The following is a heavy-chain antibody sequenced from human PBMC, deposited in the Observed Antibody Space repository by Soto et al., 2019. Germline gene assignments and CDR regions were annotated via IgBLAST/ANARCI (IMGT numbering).Heavy chain of an antibody. CDR2: INPSGGST. V-gene: IGHV1-46*01. CDR3: ARDFLARGTTYGMDV. Sequence: AVSVKVACKASGYTLTSYFMDWVRQAPGQGLEWMGIINPSGGSTSYAQKFQGRVTMTRDTSTSTVYMELSSLRSEDTAVYYCARDFLARGTTYGMDVWGQGTTVTVSS. D-gene: IGHD3-10*01. J-gene: IGHJ6*02. CDR1: GYTLTSYF.